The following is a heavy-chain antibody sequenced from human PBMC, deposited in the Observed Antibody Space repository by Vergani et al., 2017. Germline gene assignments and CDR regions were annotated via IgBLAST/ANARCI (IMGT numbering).Heavy chain of an antibody. Sequence: QVQLQQWGAGLLKPSETLSLTCAVYGGSFSGYYWSWIRQPAGKGLEWIGRIYTSGSTNYNPSLKSRVTMSVDTSKNQFSLKLSSVTAADTAVYYCARDRGIAAAGGRDWGQGTLVTVSS. J-gene: IGHJ4*02. D-gene: IGHD6-13*01. CDR2: IYTSGST. CDR1: GGSFSGYY. CDR3: ARDRGIAAAGGRD. V-gene: IGHV4-59*10.